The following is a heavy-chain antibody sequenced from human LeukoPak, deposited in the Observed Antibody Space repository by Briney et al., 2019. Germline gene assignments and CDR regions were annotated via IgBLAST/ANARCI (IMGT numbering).Heavy chain of an antibody. D-gene: IGHD1-26*01. V-gene: IGHV4-59*08. CDR2: IYYSGST. Sequence: NSSETLSLTCTVSGRPISSYFWSWIRQPPGKGLEWIGYIYYSGSTNYNPSLKSRVTISVDTSKNQFSLKLSSVTAADTAVYYCARLPGATSNVDYWGQGTLVTVSS. CDR3: ARLPGATSNVDY. CDR1: GRPISSYF. J-gene: IGHJ4*02.